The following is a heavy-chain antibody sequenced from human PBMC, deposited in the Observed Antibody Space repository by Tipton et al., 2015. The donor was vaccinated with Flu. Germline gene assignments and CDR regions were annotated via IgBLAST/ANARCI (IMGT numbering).Heavy chain of an antibody. V-gene: IGHV1-2*06. J-gene: IGHJ4*02. Sequence: QLVQSGAEVKKPGASVQVSCKTSGYIFTGHHIDWVRQAPGQGLQWMGRIKPNSGGTNYAQSFQGRVTMTRDTSTTTAYMELRSLRSDDTAVYYCARDVYSGSYQDSWGQGTLVTVSS. CDR1: GYIFTGHH. CDR3: ARDVYSGSYQDS. CDR2: IKPNSGGT. D-gene: IGHD1-26*01.